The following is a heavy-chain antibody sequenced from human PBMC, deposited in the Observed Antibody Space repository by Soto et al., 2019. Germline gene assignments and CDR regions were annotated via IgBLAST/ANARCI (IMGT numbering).Heavy chain of an antibody. D-gene: IGHD5-18*01. J-gene: IGHJ4*02. CDR2: INPSGGST. Sequence: ASVKVSCKASGYTFTSYYMHWVRQAPGQGLEWMGIINPSGGSTSYAQKFQGRVTMTRDTSTSTVYMELSSLRSEDTAVYYCARERGSDTAMVKYYFDYWGQGTLVTVSS. CDR3: ARERGSDTAMVKYYFDY. CDR1: GYTFTSYY. V-gene: IGHV1-46*01.